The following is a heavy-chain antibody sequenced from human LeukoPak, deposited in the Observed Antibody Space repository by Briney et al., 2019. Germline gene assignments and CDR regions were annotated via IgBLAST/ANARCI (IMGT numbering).Heavy chain of an antibody. J-gene: IGHJ4*02. Sequence: PGGSLRLSCAASGFTFSSYWMHWVRQAPGKGLVWVSRINSDGSSTSYADSVKGRFTISRDNAKNTLYLQMNSLRAEDTAVYYCARGRYFDWQYYFDYWAREPWSPSP. CDR1: GFTFSSYW. CDR3: ARGRYFDWQYYFDY. V-gene: IGHV3-74*01. D-gene: IGHD3-9*01. CDR2: INSDGSST.